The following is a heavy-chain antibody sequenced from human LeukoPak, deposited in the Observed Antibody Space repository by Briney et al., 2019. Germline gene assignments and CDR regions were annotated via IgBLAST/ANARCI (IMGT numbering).Heavy chain of an antibody. J-gene: IGHJ6*02. CDR2: INPSGGST. CDR1: GYTFTSYY. Sequence: ASVKVSCKAPGYTFTSYYMHWVRQAPGQGLEWMGIINPSGGSTSYAQKFQGRVIMTRDTSTSTVYMELSSLRSEDTAVYYCARGSGYGPTYYYYYYGMDVWGQGTTVTVSS. V-gene: IGHV1-46*01. CDR3: ARGSGYGPTYYYYYYGMDV. D-gene: IGHD5-12*01.